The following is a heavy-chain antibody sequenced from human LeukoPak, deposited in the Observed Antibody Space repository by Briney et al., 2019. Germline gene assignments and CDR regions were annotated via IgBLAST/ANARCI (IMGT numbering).Heavy chain of an antibody. V-gene: IGHV3-48*03. J-gene: IGHJ4*02. CDR3: ARAQLLRLENFLDY. Sequence: GGSLRLSCAASGFTSSNYEMNWVRQAPGQGLEWVSYISRGGSDIYYADSVEGRFTISSDNAKNSVYLQMNSLRAEDTAVYYCARAQLLRLENFLDYWGQGTLVTVSS. D-gene: IGHD4-23*01. CDR1: GFTSSNYE. CDR2: ISRGGSDI.